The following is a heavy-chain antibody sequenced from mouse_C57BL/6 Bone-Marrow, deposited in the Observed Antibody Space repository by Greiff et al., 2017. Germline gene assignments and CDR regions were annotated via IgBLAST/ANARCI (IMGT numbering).Heavy chain of an antibody. CDR3: ATYGYDLDY. CDR1: GYAFSSSW. V-gene: IGHV1-82*01. Sequence: QVQLQQSGPELVKPGASVKISCKASGYAFSSSWMNWVKQRPGKGLEWIGRIYPGDGDTKYNGKFKGKATLTADTSSSTAYMQLSSLTSEDSAFYFCATYGYDLDYWGQGTTLTVSS. CDR2: IYPGDGDT. J-gene: IGHJ2*01. D-gene: IGHD2-2*01.